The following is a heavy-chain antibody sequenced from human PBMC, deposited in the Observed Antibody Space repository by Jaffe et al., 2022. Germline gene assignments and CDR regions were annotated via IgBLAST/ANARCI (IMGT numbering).Heavy chain of an antibody. Sequence: QVQLVQSGAEVKKPGASVKVSCKASGYTFTSYYMHWVRQAPGQGLEWMGIINPSGGSTSYAQKFQGRVTMTRDTSTSTVYMELSSLRSEDTAVYYCARDFRGGGQQLVVGAFDIWGQGTMVTVSS. D-gene: IGHD6-13*01. J-gene: IGHJ3*02. CDR2: INPSGGST. CDR3: ARDFRGGGQQLVVGAFDI. V-gene: IGHV1-46*01. CDR1: GYTFTSYY.